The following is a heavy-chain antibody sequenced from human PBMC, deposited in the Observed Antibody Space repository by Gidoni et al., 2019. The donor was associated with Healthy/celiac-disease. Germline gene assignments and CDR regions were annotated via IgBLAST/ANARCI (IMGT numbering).Heavy chain of an antibody. D-gene: IGHD2-2*01. V-gene: IGHV4-38-2*02. Sequence: QVQLQESGPGLVKPSETLSLPCTASGYSISSVYYWGWIRQPPGKGLEWIGSIYHSGSTSYNPSLKSRVTISVDTSKNQFSLKLSSVTAADTAVYYCAREGADIVVVPAATDYYYYGMDVWGQGTTVTVSS. CDR1: GYSISSVYY. J-gene: IGHJ6*02. CDR3: AREGADIVVVPAATDYYYYGMDV. CDR2: IYHSGST.